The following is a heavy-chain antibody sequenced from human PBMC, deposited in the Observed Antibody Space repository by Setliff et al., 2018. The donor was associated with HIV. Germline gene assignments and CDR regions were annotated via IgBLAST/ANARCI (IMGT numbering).Heavy chain of an antibody. CDR1: GGSVSNYY. Sequence: PSETLSLTCTVSGGSVSNYYWSWIRQPAGKGLEWIGRIYTTGSTNYNPSLKSRVTMSVDTSKNQFSLKLSSVTAADTAVYYCARDLVVVPAAGHMDSYYMDVWGKGTTVTVSS. D-gene: IGHD2-2*01. J-gene: IGHJ6*03. V-gene: IGHV4-4*07. CDR3: ARDLVVVPAAGHMDSYYMDV. CDR2: IYTTGST.